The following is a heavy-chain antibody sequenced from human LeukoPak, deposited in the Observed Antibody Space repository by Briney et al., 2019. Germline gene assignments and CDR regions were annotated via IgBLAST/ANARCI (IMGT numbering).Heavy chain of an antibody. Sequence: SETLSLTCTVSGASISNYYWSWIRQPPGKGLEWIGYIYYSGSTNYNPSLKSRVTISVDTSKNQFSLKLSSVTAADTAVYYCARLVYSSGWYWFDPWGQGTLVTVSS. CDR1: GASISNYY. V-gene: IGHV4-59*08. D-gene: IGHD6-19*01. CDR2: IYYSGST. J-gene: IGHJ5*02. CDR3: ARLVYSSGWYWFDP.